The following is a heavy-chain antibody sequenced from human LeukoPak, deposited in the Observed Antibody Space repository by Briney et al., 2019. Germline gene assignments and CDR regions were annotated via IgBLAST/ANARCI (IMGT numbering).Heavy chain of an antibody. CDR1: GFTFSNAW. J-gene: IGHJ6*02. D-gene: IGHD1-1*01. CDR2: IYSGGST. V-gene: IGHV3-53*01. Sequence: GGSLRLSCAASGFTFSNAWMSWVRQAPGKGLEWVSVIYSGGSTYYADSVKGRFTISRDNSKNTLYLQMNSLRAEDTAVYYCATVGRGIWYYGMDVWGQGTTVTVSS. CDR3: ATVGRGIWYYGMDV.